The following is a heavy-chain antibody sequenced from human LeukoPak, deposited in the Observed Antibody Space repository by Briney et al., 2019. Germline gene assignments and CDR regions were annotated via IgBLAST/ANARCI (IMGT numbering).Heavy chain of an antibody. Sequence: PGGSLRLSCAASGFTFSSYAMHWVRQAPGKGLEWVAVISYDGSNKYYADSVKGRFTISRDNSKNTLYLQMNSLRAEDTAVYYCAKARYYYDSSGLSDYWGQGTLVTVSS. CDR2: ISYDGSNK. CDR1: GFTFSSYA. J-gene: IGHJ4*02. V-gene: IGHV3-30-3*01. D-gene: IGHD3-22*01. CDR3: AKARYYYDSSGLSDY.